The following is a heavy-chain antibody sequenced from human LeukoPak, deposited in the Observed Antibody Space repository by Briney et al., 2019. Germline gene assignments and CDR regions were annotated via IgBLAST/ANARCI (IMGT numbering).Heavy chain of an antibody. CDR3: ARMVRRLERLNIGGSSDYATIYYFDY. J-gene: IGHJ4*02. Sequence: GGTLRLSCAASGFTFSSYGMSWVRQAPGKGLEWVSAISGSGGSTYYADSVKGRFTISRDNSKNTLYLQMNSLRAEDTAVYYCARMVRRLERLNIGGSSDYATIYYFDYWGQGTLVTVSS. V-gene: IGHV3-23*01. CDR1: GFTFSSYG. D-gene: IGHD5-12*01. CDR2: ISGSGGST.